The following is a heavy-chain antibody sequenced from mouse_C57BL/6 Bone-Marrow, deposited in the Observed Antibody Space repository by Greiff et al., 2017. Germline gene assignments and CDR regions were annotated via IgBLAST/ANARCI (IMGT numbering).Heavy chain of an antibody. Sequence: LQESGAELARPGASVKMSCKASGYTFTSHTMHWVKQRPGQGPEWIGYINPSSGYTKFNQRFKDKATLTADKSSSTAYMQLSSLTSEDSAVYYCARGYYFDYWGQGTTLTVSS. CDR2: INPSSGYT. CDR1: GYTFTSHT. J-gene: IGHJ2*01. V-gene: IGHV1-4*01. CDR3: ARGYYFDY.